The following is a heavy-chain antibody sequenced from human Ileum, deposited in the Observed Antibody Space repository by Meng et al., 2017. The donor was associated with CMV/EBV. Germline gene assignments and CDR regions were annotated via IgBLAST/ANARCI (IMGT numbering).Heavy chain of an antibody. Sequence: QLQLQESGPRRLQPSEPLSITCTVTGGSLTSYYWTWIRQPAGKGLEWIGRIHPTGTTDDNPYLRSRVSMSLDKSKNQFSLKLTSVTAADTAVYYCARAAARGVPVDLWGQGTLVTVSS. J-gene: IGHJ5*02. D-gene: IGHD3-10*01. V-gene: IGHV4-4*07. CDR2: IHPTGTT. CDR3: ARAAARGVPVDL. CDR1: GGSLTSYY.